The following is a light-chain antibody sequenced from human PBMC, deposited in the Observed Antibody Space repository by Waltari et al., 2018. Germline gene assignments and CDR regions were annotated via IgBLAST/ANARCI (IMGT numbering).Light chain of an antibody. CDR2: GAS. CDR3: QQYNNWPLL. CDR1: QSISSN. J-gene: IGKJ1*01. Sequence: EIVMTQSPDTLSVSPGESATLSSRARQSISSNLAWYQQKPGQAPRLLFYGASIRATGIPARFSGSGSGTEFTLTINSMQSEDFAVYYCQQYNNWPLLFGQGTKVEIK. V-gene: IGKV3-15*01.